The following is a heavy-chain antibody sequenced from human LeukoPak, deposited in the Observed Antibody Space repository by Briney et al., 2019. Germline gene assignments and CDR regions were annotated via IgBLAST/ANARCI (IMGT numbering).Heavy chain of an antibody. V-gene: IGHV1-69*13. Sequence: SVKVSCKASGGTFSSYAISWVRQAPGQGLEWMGGIIPIFGTANYAQKFQGRVTITADESTSTAYMELSSLRSEDTAVYYCARDSDIVVVPAATGYYYGMDVWGQGTTVTVSS. CDR3: ARDSDIVVVPAATGYYYGMDV. CDR2: IIPIFGTA. D-gene: IGHD2-2*01. CDR1: GGTFSSYA. J-gene: IGHJ6*02.